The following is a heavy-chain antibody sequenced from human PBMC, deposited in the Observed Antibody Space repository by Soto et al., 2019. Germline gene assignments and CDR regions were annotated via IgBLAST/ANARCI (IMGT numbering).Heavy chain of an antibody. Sequence: GGSLRLSCAASGFTFSSFAMSWVRQPPGKGLEWVSRISGSGGTTYSADSVKGRFTISRDNSKNTLYLQMNSLRADDTAVYYCAKDSLGYYFDYWGQGTLVTVSS. J-gene: IGHJ4*02. V-gene: IGHV3-23*01. CDR1: GFTFSSFA. CDR2: ISGSGGTT. D-gene: IGHD3-16*01. CDR3: AKDSLGYYFDY.